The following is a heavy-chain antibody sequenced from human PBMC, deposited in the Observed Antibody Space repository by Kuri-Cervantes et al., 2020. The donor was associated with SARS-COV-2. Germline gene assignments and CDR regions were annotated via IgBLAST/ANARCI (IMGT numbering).Heavy chain of an antibody. D-gene: IGHD4-11*01. J-gene: IGHJ5*02. Sequence: ASVKVSCKASGYTFTGYYMHWVRQAPGQGLEWMGWINPNSGGTNYAQKFQGRVTMTRDTSISTAYMELSRLRSEDTAVYYCATASPMTTVTNNWFDPWGQGTLVTVSS. CDR3: ATASPMTTVTNNWFDP. CDR2: INPNSGGT. V-gene: IGHV1-2*02. CDR1: GYTFTGYY.